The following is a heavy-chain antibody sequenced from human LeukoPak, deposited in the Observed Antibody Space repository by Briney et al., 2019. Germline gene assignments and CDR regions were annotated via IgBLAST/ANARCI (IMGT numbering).Heavy chain of an antibody. Sequence: ASVKVSCKASGYTFTGYYMHWVRQAPGQGLEWMGWINPNSGGTNYEQKFQGRVTMTRDTSISTAYMELSRLRSDDTAVYYCARPQLYDSSGYPDYWGQGTLVTVSS. D-gene: IGHD3-22*01. CDR2: INPNSGGT. J-gene: IGHJ4*02. CDR3: ARPQLYDSSGYPDY. V-gene: IGHV1-2*02. CDR1: GYTFTGYY.